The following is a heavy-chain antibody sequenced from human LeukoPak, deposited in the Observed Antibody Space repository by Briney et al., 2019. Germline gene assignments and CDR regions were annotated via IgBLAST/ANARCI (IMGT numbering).Heavy chain of an antibody. V-gene: IGHV4-34*01. CDR3: ARGGTAMDMYYFDY. D-gene: IGHD5-18*01. J-gene: IGHJ4*02. CDR1: GGTFSGYY. Sequence: SETLSLTCAVYGGTFSGYYWSWIRQPPGKGLEWIGEINHSGSTNYNPSLKSRVTISVDTSKNQFSLKLSSVTSADTAVYYCARGGTAMDMYYFDYWGEGTLVTVSS. CDR2: INHSGST.